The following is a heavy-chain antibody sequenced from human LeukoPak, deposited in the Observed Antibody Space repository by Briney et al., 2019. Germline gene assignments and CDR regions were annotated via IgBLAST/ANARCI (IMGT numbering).Heavy chain of an antibody. Sequence: GGSLRLSCAASGFTFDDYAMHWVRQAPGKGLEWVSGISWNSGSIGYADSVKGRFTISRDNAKNSLYLQMNSLRAEDTALYYCAKVGYDILTGYHDAFDIWGQGTMVTVSS. V-gene: IGHV3-9*01. CDR3: AKVGYDILTGYHDAFDI. D-gene: IGHD3-9*01. CDR1: GFTFDDYA. J-gene: IGHJ3*02. CDR2: ISWNSGSI.